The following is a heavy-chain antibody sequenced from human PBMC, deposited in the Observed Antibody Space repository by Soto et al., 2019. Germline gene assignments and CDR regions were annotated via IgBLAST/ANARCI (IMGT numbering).Heavy chain of an antibody. J-gene: IGHJ6*02. CDR3: ARASGIAAANPYYYYGMDV. D-gene: IGHD6-13*01. CDR1: GGSFSGYY. Sequence: PSETLSLTCAVYGGSFSGYYWSWIRQPPGKGLEWIGEINHSGSTNYNPSLKSRVTISVDTSKNQFSLKLSSVTAADTAVYYCARASGIAAANPYYYYGMDVWGQGTTVTVSS. V-gene: IGHV4-34*01. CDR2: INHSGST.